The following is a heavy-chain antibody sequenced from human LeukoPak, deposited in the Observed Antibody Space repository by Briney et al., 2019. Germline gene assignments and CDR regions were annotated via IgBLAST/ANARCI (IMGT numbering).Heavy chain of an antibody. D-gene: IGHD4-17*01. J-gene: IGHJ4*02. Sequence: GGSLRLSCAASGFTFSNYAMNWVRQAPGKGLEWVAVISGNGGTTYYADSVNGRFTDSRDNSKNTVYLQMNSLRADDTAVYYCAKSTESFGDFSTGYWGQGTLVTVAS. CDR3: AKSTESFGDFSTGY. CDR2: ISGNGGTT. CDR1: GFTFSNYA. V-gene: IGHV3-23*01.